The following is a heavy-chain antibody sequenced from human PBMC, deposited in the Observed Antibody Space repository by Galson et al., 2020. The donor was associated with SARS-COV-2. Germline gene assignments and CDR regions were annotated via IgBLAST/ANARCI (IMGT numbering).Heavy chain of an antibody. Sequence: SGPTLVKPTQTLTLTCTFSGFSLSTSGVGVGWIRQPPGKALEWLALIYWDDDKRYSPSLKSRLTITKDTSKNQLVLTMTNMDPVDTATYYCAHSPGLFTLGEFDFWGQGTLVTVSS. V-gene: IGHV2-5*02. CDR3: AHSPGLFTLGEFDF. CDR1: GFSLSTSGVG. J-gene: IGHJ4*02. CDR2: IYWDDDK. D-gene: IGHD1-26*01.